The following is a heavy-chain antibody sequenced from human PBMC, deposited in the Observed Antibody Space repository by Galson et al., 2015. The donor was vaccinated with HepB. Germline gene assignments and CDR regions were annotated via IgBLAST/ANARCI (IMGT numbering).Heavy chain of an antibody. V-gene: IGHV1-46*01. CDR3: ANEVERTGGFDY. D-gene: IGHD1-1*01. CDR1: GYTFTNHY. CDR2: INPSGGSA. Sequence: SVKVSCKASGYTFTNHYTHWVRQAPGQGLEWMGTINPSGGSADYAQNFQGRVTLTRDTSTSTVYVELSSLRSDDTAIYYCANEVERTGGFDYWGQGTLVTVSS. J-gene: IGHJ4*02.